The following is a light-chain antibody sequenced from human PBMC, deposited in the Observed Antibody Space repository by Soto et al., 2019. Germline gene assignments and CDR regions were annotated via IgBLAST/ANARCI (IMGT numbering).Light chain of an antibody. CDR2: DAS. J-gene: IGKJ1*01. V-gene: IGKV3-11*01. Sequence: EIVLPQYTDTLSLSPGERPTLSGRASQSVSTYLAWYQQRPGQAPRLLIYDASYRATDIPPRFSGSGSGTDFTLTISSLEPEDFAVYYCQQYGSSPLTFGQGTKVDI. CDR1: QSVSTY. CDR3: QQYGSSPLT.